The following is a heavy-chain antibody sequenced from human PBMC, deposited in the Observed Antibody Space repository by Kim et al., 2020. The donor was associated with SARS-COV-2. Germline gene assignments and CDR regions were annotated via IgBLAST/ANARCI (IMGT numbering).Heavy chain of an antibody. CDR3: ARDQVLPFLDWPGPFDY. CDR1: GFTFSSYS. D-gene: IGHD3-3*01. J-gene: IGHJ4*02. CDR2: ISSSSSYI. V-gene: IGHV3-21*01. Sequence: GGSLRLSCAASGFTFSSYSMNWVRQAPGKGLEWVSSISSSSSYIYYADSVTGRFTISRDNAKNSLYLQMNSLRAEDTAVYYCARDQVLPFLDWPGPFDYWGQGTLVTLSP.